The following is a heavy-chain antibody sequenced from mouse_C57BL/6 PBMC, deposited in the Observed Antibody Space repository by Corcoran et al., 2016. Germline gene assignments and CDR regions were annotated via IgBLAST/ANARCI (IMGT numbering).Heavy chain of an antibody. CDR1: GYSITSGYY. Sequence: DVQLQESGPGLVKPSQSLSLTCSVTGYSITSGYYWNWIRQFPGNKLEWMGYISYDGSNNYNPSLKNRISITRDTSKNQFFLKLNSVTTEDTATYYCARYDYDVRFDYGGQGTTLTVSS. CDR2: ISYDGSN. J-gene: IGHJ2*01. D-gene: IGHD2-4*01. V-gene: IGHV3-6*01. CDR3: ARYDYDVRFDY.